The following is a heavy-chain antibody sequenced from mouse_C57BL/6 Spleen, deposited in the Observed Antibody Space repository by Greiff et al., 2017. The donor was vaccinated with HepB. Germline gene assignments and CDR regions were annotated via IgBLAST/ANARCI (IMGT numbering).Heavy chain of an antibody. CDR3: VRGGQLREGEY. Sequence: QVQLQQSGPELVKPGASVKISCKASGYAFSSSWMNWVKQRPGKGLEWIGRIYPGDGDTNYNGKFKGKATLTADKSSSTAYMQLSSLTSEDSAVYICVRGGQLREGEYWGQGTLFTVSA. CDR2: IYPGDGDT. V-gene: IGHV1-82*01. J-gene: IGHJ3*01. D-gene: IGHD3-2*02. CDR1: GYAFSSSW.